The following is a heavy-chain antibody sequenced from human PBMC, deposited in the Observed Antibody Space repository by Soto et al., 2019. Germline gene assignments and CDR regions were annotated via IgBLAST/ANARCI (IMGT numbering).Heavy chain of an antibody. CDR2: INSDGSST. J-gene: IGHJ6*03. V-gene: IGHV3-74*01. Sequence: GGSLRLSCAASGFTFSSYWMHWVRQAPGKGLVWVSRINSDGSSTSYADSVKGRFTISRDNAKNTLYLQMNSLRAEDTAVYYCARGGYGGYAYYYYYYMDVWGKGTTVTVSS. D-gene: IGHD5-12*01. CDR1: GFTFSSYW. CDR3: ARGGYGGYAYYYYYYMDV.